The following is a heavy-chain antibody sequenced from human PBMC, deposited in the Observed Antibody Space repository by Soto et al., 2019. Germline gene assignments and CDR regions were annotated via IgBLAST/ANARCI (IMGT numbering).Heavy chain of an antibody. CDR1: GFTFSSYS. CDR3: ARDWGVDWYFDL. J-gene: IGHJ2*01. V-gene: IGHV3-21*01. D-gene: IGHD3-10*01. CDR2: ISSSSSYI. Sequence: EVQLVESGGGLVKPGGSLRLSCAASGFTFSSYSMNWVRLAPGKGLEWVSSISSSSSYIYYADSVKGRFTISRDNAKNSLYLQMNSLRAEDTAVYYCARDWGVDWYFDLWGRGTLVTVSS.